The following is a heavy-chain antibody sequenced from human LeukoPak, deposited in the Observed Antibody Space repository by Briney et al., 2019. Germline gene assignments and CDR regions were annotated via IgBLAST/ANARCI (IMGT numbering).Heavy chain of an antibody. CDR2: IYSGGST. Sequence: PSETLSLTCTVSGGSINSDFWSWVRQAPGKGLEWVSVIYSGGSTYYADSVKGRFTISRHKSKNTLYLQMNSLRAEDTAVYYCARAGYFDSSGHYSSFDYWGQGTLVTVSS. D-gene: IGHD3-22*01. CDR1: GGSINSDF. CDR3: ARAGYFDSSGHYSSFDY. J-gene: IGHJ4*02. V-gene: IGHV3-53*04.